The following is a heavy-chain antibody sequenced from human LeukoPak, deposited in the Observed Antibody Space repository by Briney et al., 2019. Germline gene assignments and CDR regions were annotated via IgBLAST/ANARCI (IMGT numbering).Heavy chain of an antibody. Sequence: GGSLRLSCVASGFTFSNHAMTWVRQAPGKGLEWVSAISADAVDTFYAPSVKGRFAISRDNSKNTMYLQINSLRAEDTAIYYCAKDVWWSVSWGQGTLVTVSS. CDR3: AKDVWWSVS. V-gene: IGHV3-23*01. CDR1: GFTFSNHA. D-gene: IGHD2-8*02. CDR2: ISADAVDT. J-gene: IGHJ5*02.